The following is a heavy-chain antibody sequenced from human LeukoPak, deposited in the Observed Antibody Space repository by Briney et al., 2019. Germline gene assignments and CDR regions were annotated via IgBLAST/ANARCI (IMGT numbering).Heavy chain of an antibody. CDR1: GYTFTGYY. V-gene: IGHV1-2*06. CDR3: ALATTSIVPDY. J-gene: IGHJ4*02. Sequence: ASVKFPCKASGYTFTGYYMHWVRQAPGQGLEWMGRINPNSGGAHFAQKFQGRVTMTRDTSISTAYMELSRLRSDDTAVYYCALATTSIVPDYWGQGTLVTVSS. D-gene: IGHD5-24*01. CDR2: INPNSGGA.